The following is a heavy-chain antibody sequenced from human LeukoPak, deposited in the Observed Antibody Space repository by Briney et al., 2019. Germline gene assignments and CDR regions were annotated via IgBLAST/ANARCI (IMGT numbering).Heavy chain of an antibody. CDR2: IYTSGST. CDR1: GGSISSYY. J-gene: IGHJ5*02. CDR3: PREVWIQLWLGWFDP. V-gene: IGHV4-4*07. Sequence: SETLSLTCTVSGGSISSYYWSWIRQPAGKGLEWIGRIYTSGSTNYNPSLKSRVTMSVDTSKNQFSLKLSSVTAADTAVYYCPREVWIQLWLGWFDPWGQGTLVTVSS. D-gene: IGHD5-18*01.